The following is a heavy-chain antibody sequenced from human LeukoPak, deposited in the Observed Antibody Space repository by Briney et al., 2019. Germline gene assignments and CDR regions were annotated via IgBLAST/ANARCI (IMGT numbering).Heavy chain of an antibody. J-gene: IGHJ6*02. CDR3: ARDRGWFAMDV. CDR2: IKQDGSEI. CDR1: GFTFSSYW. Sequence: GGSQRLSCVASGFTFSSYWMNWVRQAPGKGLEWVANIKQDGSEIYYVDSVKGRFTISRDNAKNSLYLQMNSLRAEDTAVYHCARDRGWFAMDVWGQGTTVTVSS. V-gene: IGHV3-7*01. D-gene: IGHD3-10*01.